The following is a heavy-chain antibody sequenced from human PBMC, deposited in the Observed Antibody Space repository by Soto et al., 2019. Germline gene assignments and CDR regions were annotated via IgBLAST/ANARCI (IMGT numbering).Heavy chain of an antibody. J-gene: IGHJ3*01. Sequence: EVKLLESGGGLVQPGGSLRLSCAASGFTFSSYAMTWARQTPGNGLEWVSTISGSGDTTYYADSVKGRFTISRDNSKNTLSLQMNSLRAEVTAVYHCAKGAGIVLHDAFDVWGQGTMVTVSS. V-gene: IGHV3-23*01. CDR3: AKGAGIVLHDAFDV. CDR2: ISGSGDTT. CDR1: GFTFSSYA. D-gene: IGHD2-8*01.